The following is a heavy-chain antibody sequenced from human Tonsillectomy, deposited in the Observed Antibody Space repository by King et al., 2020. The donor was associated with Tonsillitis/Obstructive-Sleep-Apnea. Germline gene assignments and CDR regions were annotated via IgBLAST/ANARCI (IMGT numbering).Heavy chain of an antibody. CDR1: GGSFSGYY. D-gene: IGHD6-19*01. Sequence: VQLQQWGAGLLKPSETLSLTCAVYGGSFSGYYWSWIRQPPGKGLEWIGEINHRGSTNYNPSLKSRVTVSVDTSKNQFPLKMTSVTAADTAVNYCASRAVNWFDPWGQGTLVTVSS. J-gene: IGHJ5*02. V-gene: IGHV4-34*01. CDR3: ASRAVNWFDP. CDR2: INHRGST.